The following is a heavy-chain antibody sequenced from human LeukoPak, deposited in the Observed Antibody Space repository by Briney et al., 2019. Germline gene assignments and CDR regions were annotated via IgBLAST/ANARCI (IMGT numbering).Heavy chain of an antibody. J-gene: IGHJ4*02. D-gene: IGHD3-10*01. CDR3: ARDYGSGSYTDY. CDR1: RFTLSRHA. V-gene: IGHV3-30-3*01. Sequence: GGSLRLSCAASRFTLSRHAMQWVRQAPGKGLEWVTLLSYDGSNKYYADSVKGRFTISRDNAKNSLYLQMNSLRAEDTAIYYCARDYGSGSYTDYWGQGTLVTVSS. CDR2: LSYDGSNK.